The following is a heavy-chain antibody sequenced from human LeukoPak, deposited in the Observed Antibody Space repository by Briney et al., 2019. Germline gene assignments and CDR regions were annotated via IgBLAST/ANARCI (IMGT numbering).Heavy chain of an antibody. CDR3: ASEYREDHSGSQYFQH. D-gene: IGHD6-19*01. CDR1: GFTFSSYA. V-gene: IGHV3-30*04. CDR2: ISYDGSNK. J-gene: IGHJ1*01. Sequence: GGSLRLSCAASGFTFSSYAMHWVRQAPGKGLEWVALISYDGSNKYYADSVKGRFTVSRDNSKSTLYLQMNSLRVEDTAVYYCASEYREDHSGSQYFQHWGQGTLVTVSS.